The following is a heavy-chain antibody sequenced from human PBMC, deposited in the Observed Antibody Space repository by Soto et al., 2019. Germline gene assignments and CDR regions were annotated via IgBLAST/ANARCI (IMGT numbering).Heavy chain of an antibody. J-gene: IGHJ3*02. CDR2: ISYDGSNQ. D-gene: IGHD3-10*01. V-gene: IGHV3-30*18. CDR3: AKDHEWCGDKDAFDI. CDR1: GFTFSSYG. Sequence: QVQLVESGGGVVQPGRSLRLSCAASGFTFSSYGMHWVRQAPGKGLEWVAVISYDGSNQYYADSVKGRFTISRDNSKNTLYLQMNSLRAEDTAVYYCAKDHEWCGDKDAFDIWGQGTMVTVSS.